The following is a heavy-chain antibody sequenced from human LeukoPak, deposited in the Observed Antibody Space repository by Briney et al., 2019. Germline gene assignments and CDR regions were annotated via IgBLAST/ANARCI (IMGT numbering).Heavy chain of an antibody. CDR3: ARSDYYGSGRGSFDV. J-gene: IGHJ6*02. Sequence: SETLSLTCTVSGDSITSYYWSWIRQPPGKGLEWIGHFSYSGSTNYNPSLKSRVTISVDRSKNQFSLKLSSVTAADTAVYYCARSDYYGSGRGSFDVWGQGATVSVSS. CDR2: FSYSGST. CDR1: GDSITSYY. D-gene: IGHD3-10*01. V-gene: IGHV4-59*08.